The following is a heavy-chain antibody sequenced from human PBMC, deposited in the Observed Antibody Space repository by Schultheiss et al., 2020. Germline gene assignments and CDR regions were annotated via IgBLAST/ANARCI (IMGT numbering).Heavy chain of an antibody. D-gene: IGHD3-22*01. CDR3: ARRHPYDSSVDY. J-gene: IGHJ4*02. CDR2: IYYSGST. V-gene: IGHV4-39*01. Sequence: SQTLSLTCAVSGGSISSTNWWSWVRQPPGKGLEWIGSIYYSGSTYYNPSLKSRVTISVDTSKNQFSLKLSSVTAADTAVYYCARRHPYDSSVDYWGQGTLVTVSS. CDR1: GGSISSTNW.